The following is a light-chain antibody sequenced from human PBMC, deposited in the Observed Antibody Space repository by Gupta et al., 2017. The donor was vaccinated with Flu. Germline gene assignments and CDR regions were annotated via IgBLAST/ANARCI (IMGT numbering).Light chain of an antibody. V-gene: IGLV3-19*01. CDR2: AKN. Sequence: SSALTQDPAVSVALGQTVRITCQGDSLSHSYASWYQQKPAQAPVLVISAKNIRHSGIPDRFSGSSSGDTAAVTITGAPAEDEADYYCNSRDSSDNNQEVFGGGTKLTVL. CDR1: SLSHSY. CDR3: NSRDSSDNNQEV. J-gene: IGLJ2*01.